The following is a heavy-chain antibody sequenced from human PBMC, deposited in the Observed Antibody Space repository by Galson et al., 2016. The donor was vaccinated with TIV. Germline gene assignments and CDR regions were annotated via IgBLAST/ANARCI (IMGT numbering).Heavy chain of an antibody. J-gene: IGHJ4*03. V-gene: IGHV1-2*06. CDR3: ARGGRGSAWYADY. D-gene: IGHD6-13*01. CDR2: VNPNSGGT. CDR1: GYAFTSFF. Sequence: SVKVSCKAFGYAFTSFFVHWVRQAPGQGLEWLGRVNPNSGGTVYAQKFEGRLTLTWDTSTSTIYMELNSLISGDTAVYYCARGGRGSAWYADYWGQGTTVTVSS.